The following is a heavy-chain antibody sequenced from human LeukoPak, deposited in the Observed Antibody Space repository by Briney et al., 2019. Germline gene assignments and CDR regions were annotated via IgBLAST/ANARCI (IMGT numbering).Heavy chain of an antibody. CDR2: INPNSGGA. D-gene: IGHD4-11*01. CDR3: ARERKGTTVIYYYGMDV. J-gene: IGHJ6*02. CDR1: GYTFTGYY. V-gene: IGHV1-2*02. Sequence: ASVKVSCKASGYTFTGYYMHWVRQAPGQGLEWMGWINPNSGGANYAQKFQGRVTMTRDTSISTAYMELSRLRSDDTAVYYCARERKGTTVIYYYGMDVWGQGTTVTVSS.